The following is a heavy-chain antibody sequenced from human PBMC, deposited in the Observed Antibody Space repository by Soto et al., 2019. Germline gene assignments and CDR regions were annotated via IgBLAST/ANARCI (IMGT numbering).Heavy chain of an antibody. J-gene: IGHJ4*02. CDR2: IYYSGNT. Sequence: SETLSLTCTVAGGSISSRSYYWGWIRQPPGKGLEWIGSIYYSGNTFYNPSLKSRVTISVDTSKNQFSLKLSSVTAADTAVYYCARYSGSYSLSFDYWGQGGLVTV. CDR3: ARYSGSYSLSFDY. V-gene: IGHV4-39*01. CDR1: GGSISSRSYY. D-gene: IGHD1-26*01.